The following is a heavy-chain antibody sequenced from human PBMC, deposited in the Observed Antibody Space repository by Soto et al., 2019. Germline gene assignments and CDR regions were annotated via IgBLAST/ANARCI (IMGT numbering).Heavy chain of an antibody. CDR3: ARDWDTAGAFDI. Sequence: QVQLVESGGGVVQPGRSLRLSCAASGFTFSNYGMHWVRQAPGKGLEWVAVIWYDGSNKYYADSVKGRFTISRDNSKNTLYLQINSLRAEDTAVYYCARDWDTAGAFDIWGQGTMVTVSS. CDR2: IWYDGSNK. CDR1: GFTFSNYG. V-gene: IGHV3-33*01. D-gene: IGHD5-18*01. J-gene: IGHJ3*02.